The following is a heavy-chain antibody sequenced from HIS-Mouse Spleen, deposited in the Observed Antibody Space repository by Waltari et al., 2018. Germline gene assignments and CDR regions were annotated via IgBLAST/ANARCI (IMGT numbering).Heavy chain of an antibody. CDR2: ISWNSGSI. Sequence: EVQLVESGGGLVQPGRSLRLSCAASGFTFDDYALHWVRPAPGKGLEWVAGISWNSGSIGYADSVKGRFTISRDNAKNSLYLQMNSLRAEDTALYYCAKPPDRDSSGYYFDYWGQGTLVTVSS. J-gene: IGHJ4*02. CDR3: AKPPDRDSSGYYFDY. D-gene: IGHD3-22*01. CDR1: GFTFDDYA. V-gene: IGHV3-9*01.